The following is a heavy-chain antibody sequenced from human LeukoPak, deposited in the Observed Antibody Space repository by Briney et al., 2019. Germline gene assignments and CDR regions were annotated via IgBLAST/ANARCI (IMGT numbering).Heavy chain of an antibody. Sequence: SETLSLTRSVSGGSISNYYWSWIRQPAGKGLEWIGRIYTSGSTKYNPSLKSRVTMSLDKSKNQFSLKLSSVIAADTAVYYCANLHRDSDGYYYVDNWGQGTLVTVSS. CDR3: ANLHRDSDGYYYVDN. CDR2: IYTSGST. J-gene: IGHJ4*02. CDR1: GGSISNYY. D-gene: IGHD3-22*01. V-gene: IGHV4-4*07.